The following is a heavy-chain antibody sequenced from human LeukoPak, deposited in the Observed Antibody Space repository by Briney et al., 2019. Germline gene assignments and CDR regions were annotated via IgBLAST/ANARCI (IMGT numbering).Heavy chain of an antibody. V-gene: IGHV4-34*01. Sequence: PGGSLRLSCAASGFTFSSYAMSWVRQAPGKGLEWIGEINHSGSTNYNPSLKSRVTISVDTSKNQFSLKLSSVTAADTAVYYCARTPMVVAATPFDYWGQGTLVTVSS. D-gene: IGHD2-15*01. CDR3: ARTPMVVAATPFDY. CDR2: INHSGST. J-gene: IGHJ4*02. CDR1: GFTFSSYA.